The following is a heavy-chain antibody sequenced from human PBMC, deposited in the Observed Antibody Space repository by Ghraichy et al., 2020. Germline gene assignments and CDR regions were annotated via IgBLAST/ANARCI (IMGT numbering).Heavy chain of an antibody. Sequence: GGSLRLSCAASGFTFSSYAMSWVRQAPGKGLEWVSAISGSGGSTYYADSVKGRFTISRDNSKNTLYLQMNSLRAEGTAVYYCAKDRRSSTSCYYFDYWGQGTLVTVSS. V-gene: IGHV3-23*01. J-gene: IGHJ4*02. CDR1: GFTFSSYA. CDR2: ISGSGGST. CDR3: AKDRRSSTSCYYFDY. D-gene: IGHD2-2*01.